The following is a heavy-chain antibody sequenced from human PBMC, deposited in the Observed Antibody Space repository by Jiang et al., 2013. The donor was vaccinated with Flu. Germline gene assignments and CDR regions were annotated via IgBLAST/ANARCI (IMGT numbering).Heavy chain of an antibody. D-gene: IGHD3-22*01. J-gene: IGHJ4*02. V-gene: IGHV6-1*01. CDR1: GDSVSSISAA. CDR2: TYRRRSRWYN. Sequence: SQTLSLTCDISGDSVSSISAAWNWIRQSPSRGLEWLGRTYRRRSRWYNDYAPSVEGHLIISADTSKNQFSLQLNSVTPEDTAVYYCAREYYDSILESPHFDYWGQGTLVTVSS. CDR3: AREYYDSILESPHFDY.